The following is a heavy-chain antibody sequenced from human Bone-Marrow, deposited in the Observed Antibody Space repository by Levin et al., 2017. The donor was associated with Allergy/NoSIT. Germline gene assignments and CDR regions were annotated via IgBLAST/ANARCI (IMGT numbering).Heavy chain of an antibody. J-gene: IGHJ2*01. Sequence: PGGSLRLSCKASGYTFSGYYMHWVRQAPGQGLEWMGWINPNSGGTKFAQKFQGRVTLTRDPSISTAYMELSSLRSDDTAVYYCARDSEVLAGTYFDLWGRGTLVTVSS. CDR1: GYTFSGYY. D-gene: IGHD6-19*01. CDR3: ARDSEVLAGTYFDL. CDR2: INPNSGGT. V-gene: IGHV1-2*02.